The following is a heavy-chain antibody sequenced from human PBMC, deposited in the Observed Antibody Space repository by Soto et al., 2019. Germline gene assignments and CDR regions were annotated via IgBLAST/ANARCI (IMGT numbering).Heavy chain of an antibody. V-gene: IGHV1-69*01. J-gene: IGHJ4*02. Sequence: QVQLVQSGAEVKQPGSSVKVSCKTSGGTFSTYAIYWVRQAPGQGLEWMGAIIPLFGTADYAQKFQGRVTITADGSTSTAYMELSSLRSEDTAVYYCARPKGSYSSGYYYFDYWGQGTLVTVSS. D-gene: IGHD6-19*01. CDR1: GGTFSTYA. CDR3: ARPKGSYSSGYYYFDY. CDR2: IIPLFGTA.